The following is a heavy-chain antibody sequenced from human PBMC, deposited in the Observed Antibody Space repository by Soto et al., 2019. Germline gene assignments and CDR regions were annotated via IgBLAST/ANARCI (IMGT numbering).Heavy chain of an antibody. CDR1: GFRVSDYW. Sequence: EVQLVESGGGLVQPGGSLRLACAGSGFRVSDYWMHWVRQAPGKGLVWVSRVSNEGSKEYADFVKGRFTISKDNAKNTLYLEMDSVSVEDTALYYCTATPRNGMGVWGQGTKVTVAS. J-gene: IGHJ6*02. CDR2: VSNEGSK. V-gene: IGHV3-74*01. CDR3: TATPRNGMGV.